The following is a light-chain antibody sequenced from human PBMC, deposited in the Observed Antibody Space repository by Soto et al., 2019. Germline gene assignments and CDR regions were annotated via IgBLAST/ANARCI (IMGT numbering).Light chain of an antibody. CDR2: TTY. CDR3: AAWDDSLNGHV. V-gene: IGLV1-44*01. Sequence: VLTKAHPVSGIPGPRLTVSCSRSDSNIGSYSVHWFQQLPGTAPKLLISTTYQRPSGVPERFSGSKSGTSASLAISGLQSEDEADYYCAAWDDSLNGHVFGPGTKVT. CDR1: DSNIGSYS. J-gene: IGLJ1*01.